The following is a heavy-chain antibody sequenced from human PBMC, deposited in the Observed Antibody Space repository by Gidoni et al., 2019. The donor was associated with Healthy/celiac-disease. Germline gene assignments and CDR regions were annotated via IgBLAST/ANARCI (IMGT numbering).Heavy chain of an antibody. CDR3: AREGSLGAYCGGDCYTAFDY. J-gene: IGHJ4*02. V-gene: IGHV3-21*01. Sequence: EVQLVESGGGLVKPGGSLRLSCAASGFTFSSYSMNWVRQAPGKGLEWVSSISSSSSYIYYADSVKGRFTISRDNAKNSLYLQMNSLRAEDTAVYYCAREGSLGAYCGGDCYTAFDYWGQGTLVTVSS. CDR2: ISSSSSYI. CDR1: GFTFSSYS. D-gene: IGHD2-21*02.